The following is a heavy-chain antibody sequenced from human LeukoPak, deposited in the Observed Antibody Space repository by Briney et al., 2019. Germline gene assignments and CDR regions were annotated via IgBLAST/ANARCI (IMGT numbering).Heavy chain of an antibody. J-gene: IGHJ4*02. CDR2: ISAYNGNT. CDR3: AGDLYGANYYGSGSCFDY. D-gene: IGHD3-10*01. Sequence: GASVKVSCKASGYTFTSYGISWVRQAPGQGLEWMGWISAYNGNTNYAQKLQGRVTMTTDTSTSTAYMELRSLRSDDTAVYYCAGDLYGANYYGSGSCFDYWGQGTLVTVSS. CDR1: GYTFTSYG. V-gene: IGHV1-18*01.